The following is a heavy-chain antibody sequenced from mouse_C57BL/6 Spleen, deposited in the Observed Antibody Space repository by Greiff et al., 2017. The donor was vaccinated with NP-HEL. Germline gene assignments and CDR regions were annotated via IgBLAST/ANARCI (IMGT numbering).Heavy chain of an antibody. CDR1: GYTFTSYW. J-gene: IGHJ3*01. Sequence: QVQLQQSGAELVMPGASVKLSCKASGYTFTSYWMHWVKQRPGQGLEWIGEIDPSDSYTNYNQKFKGKSTLTVDKSSSTAYMQLSSLTSEDSAVDYCARSHYYGSSSLFAYWGQGTLVTVSA. CDR3: ARSHYYGSSSLFAY. V-gene: IGHV1-69*01. CDR2: IDPSDSYT. D-gene: IGHD1-1*01.